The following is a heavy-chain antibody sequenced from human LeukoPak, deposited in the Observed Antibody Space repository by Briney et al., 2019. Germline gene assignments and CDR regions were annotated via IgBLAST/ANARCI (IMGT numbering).Heavy chain of an antibody. V-gene: IGHV3-23*01. CDR2: ISDSGGGT. Sequence: QPGGSLRLSCAASGFTFSTYVMNWVRQAPGKGLEWVSTISDSGGGTYYADSVKGRFTISRDNSKSTLYLQMNSLRAEDTAVYYCGRYYVMDVWGQGTSVTVSS. J-gene: IGHJ6*02. CDR1: GFTFSTYV. CDR3: GRYYVMDV.